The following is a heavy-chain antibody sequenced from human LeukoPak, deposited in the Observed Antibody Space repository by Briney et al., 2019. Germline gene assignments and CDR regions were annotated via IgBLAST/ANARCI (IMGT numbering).Heavy chain of an antibody. CDR2: ISYDGSNK. J-gene: IGHJ4*02. V-gene: IGHV3-30*03. CDR1: GFTFSGYG. Sequence: GGSLRLSCVASGFTFSGYGMHWVRQAPGKGLEWVAVISYDGSNKYYADSVKGRFTISRDNSTNTLYLQMNSLRAEDTAVYYCARDPRSMVRGVMTGWGQGTLVTVSS. D-gene: IGHD3-10*01. CDR3: ARDPRSMVRGVMTG.